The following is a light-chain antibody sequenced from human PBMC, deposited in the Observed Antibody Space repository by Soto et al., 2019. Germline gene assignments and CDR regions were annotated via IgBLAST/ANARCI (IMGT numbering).Light chain of an antibody. CDR1: QSVSSCY. Sequence: EIVLTQSPGTLSLSRGERATLSCRASQSVSSCYLAWYQQKPGQAPRLLIYGASSRATGIPDRFSGSGSGTDFTLTISRLEPEDFAVYYCQQYANSPGTFGQGTKVEIK. CDR3: QQYANSPGT. CDR2: GAS. V-gene: IGKV3-20*01. J-gene: IGKJ1*01.